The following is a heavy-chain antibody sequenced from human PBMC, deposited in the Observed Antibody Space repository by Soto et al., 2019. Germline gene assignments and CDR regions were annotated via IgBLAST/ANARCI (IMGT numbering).Heavy chain of an antibody. Sequence: GASVEVSCKASGYTFTSYGISWVRQAPGEGLEGMGWISAYNGNTNYAQKLQGRVTMTTDTSTSTAYMELRSLRSDDTAVYYCARVRFRQLPDYWGQGPLVTVSS. V-gene: IGHV1-18*04. D-gene: IGHD2-2*01. J-gene: IGHJ4*02. CDR2: ISAYNGNT. CDR3: ARVRFRQLPDY. CDR1: GYTFTSYG.